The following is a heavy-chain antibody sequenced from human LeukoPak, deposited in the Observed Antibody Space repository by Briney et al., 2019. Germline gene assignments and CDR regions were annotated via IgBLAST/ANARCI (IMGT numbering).Heavy chain of an antibody. CDR2: MYPGDSDT. D-gene: IGHD3-22*01. J-gene: IGHJ4*02. V-gene: IGHV5-51*01. CDR3: ARRRGWDYGNSGYDFDY. Sequence: GESLKISCKGSGYSFSGYWIAWVRQMPGKGLEWMGIMYPGDSDTRYSPSFQGQVTISADKSISTAYLQWSSLKASDTAMYYCARRRGWDYGNSGYDFDYWGQGTLVTVSS. CDR1: GYSFSGYW.